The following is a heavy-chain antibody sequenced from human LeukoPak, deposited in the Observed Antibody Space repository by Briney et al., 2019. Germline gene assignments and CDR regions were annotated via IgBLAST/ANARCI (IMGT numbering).Heavy chain of an antibody. V-gene: IGHV1-18*01. CDR3: ARVISTSLGDYYYYYMDV. Sequence: ASVKVSCKASGYTFTSYGISWVRQAPGEGPEWMGWISGSTGDTNYAQKFQGRVTMTADTSSSTAYMELRSLRSDDTAVYYCARVISTSLGDYYYYYMDVWGKGTTVTISS. J-gene: IGHJ6*03. CDR1: GYTFTSYG. CDR2: ISGSTGDT. D-gene: IGHD2-2*01.